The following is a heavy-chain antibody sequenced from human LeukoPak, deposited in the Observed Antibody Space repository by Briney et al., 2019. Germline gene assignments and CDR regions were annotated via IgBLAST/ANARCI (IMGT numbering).Heavy chain of an antibody. CDR3: VNNDCFAY. D-gene: IGHD2-8*01. CDR2: IGASGDST. V-gene: IGHV3-23*01. Sequence: GGSLRLSCAASGFTFSSYAMSWVRQAPGMGLEWVSGIGASGDSTFYADSVKGRFTISRDNSKNTLYLQMNNLRAEDTAIYHCVNNDCFAYWGQGTLVTVSS. CDR1: GFTFSSYA. J-gene: IGHJ4*02.